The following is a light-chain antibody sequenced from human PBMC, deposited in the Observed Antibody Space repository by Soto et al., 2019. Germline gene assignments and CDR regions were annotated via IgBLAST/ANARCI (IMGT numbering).Light chain of an antibody. Sequence: QPVLTQAPSSSASLGASVKLTCTLSSGHSSYAIAWHQQQPEKGPLYLMKLNSDGSPSKGHGLPHRFSGSSSGAERYLTISSLQSEDECDYYCQNWGTWIQDFGTGTKLTVL. CDR3: QNWGTWIQD. CDR1: SGHSSYA. J-gene: IGLJ1*01. V-gene: IGLV4-69*01. CDR2: LNSDGSP.